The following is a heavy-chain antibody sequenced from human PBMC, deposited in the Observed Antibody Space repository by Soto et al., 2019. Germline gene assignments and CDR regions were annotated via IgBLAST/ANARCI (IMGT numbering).Heavy chain of an antibody. D-gene: IGHD4-17*01. V-gene: IGHV4-30-2*01. Sequence: QLQLQESGSGLVKPSQTLSLTCAVSGGSISSGGYSWSWIRQPPGKGLEWIGYIYHSGSTYYNPSLKSRVTISVDRSKNQFSLNLSSVTAADTAVYYCARAMTTVTTIDYWGQGTLVTVSS. J-gene: IGHJ4*02. CDR3: ARAMTTVTTIDY. CDR2: IYHSGST. CDR1: GGSISSGGYS.